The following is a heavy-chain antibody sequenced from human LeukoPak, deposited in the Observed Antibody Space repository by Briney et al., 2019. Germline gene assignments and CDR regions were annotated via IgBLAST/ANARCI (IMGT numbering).Heavy chain of an antibody. Sequence: SETLSLTCTVSGGSISSHYGSWIRQPPGKGLEWIGYIYYSGSTNYNPSLKSRVTISVDTSKNQFSLKLSSVTAADTAVYYCARDSSSIAAAGPRSYYYYYYMDVWGKGTTVTVSS. D-gene: IGHD6-13*01. J-gene: IGHJ6*03. CDR2: IYYSGST. CDR1: GGSISSHY. V-gene: IGHV4-59*11. CDR3: ARDSSSIAAAGPRSYYYYYYMDV.